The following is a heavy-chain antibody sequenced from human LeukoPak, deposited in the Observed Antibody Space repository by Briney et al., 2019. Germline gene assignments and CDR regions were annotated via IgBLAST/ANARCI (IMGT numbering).Heavy chain of an antibody. CDR3: ARDTRRAPLTAGDY. CDR2: IYSAGSSFDGSS. CDR1: GFTFSSYE. J-gene: IGHJ4*02. V-gene: IGHV3-NL1*01. Sequence: SGGSLRLSCAASGFTFSSYEMNWVRQAPGEGLEWVSVIYSAGSSFDGSSHYADSVKGRFTISRDNSNNTVYLQMNSLRPDDTAMYYCARDTRRAPLTAGDYWGQGTLVTVSS. D-gene: IGHD1-20*01.